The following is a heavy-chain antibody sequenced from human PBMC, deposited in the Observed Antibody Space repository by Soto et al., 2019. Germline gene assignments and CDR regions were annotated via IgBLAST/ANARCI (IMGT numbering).Heavy chain of an antibody. CDR1: GGSISSYY. V-gene: IGHV4-59*01. Sequence: TSETLSLTCTVSGGSISSYYWSWIRQPPGKGLEWIGYIYYSGSTNYNPSLKSRVTISVDTSKNQFSLKLSSVTAADTAVYYCARDRITGTTHYFDYWGQGTLVTVSS. CDR2: IYYSGST. J-gene: IGHJ4*02. CDR3: ARDRITGTTHYFDY. D-gene: IGHD1-20*01.